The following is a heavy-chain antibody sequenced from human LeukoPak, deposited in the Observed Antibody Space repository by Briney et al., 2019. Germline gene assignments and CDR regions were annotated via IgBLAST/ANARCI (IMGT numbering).Heavy chain of an antibody. D-gene: IGHD6-13*01. CDR2: INHSGST. V-gene: IGHV4-34*01. CDR3: ARGGGKYDSSSWDYYYYGMDV. J-gene: IGHJ6*02. Sequence: SETLSLTCAVYGGSFSGYYWSWIRQPPGKGLEWIGEINHSGSTNYNPSLKSRVTMSVDTSKNQFSLKLSSVTAADTAVYYCARGGGKYDSSSWDYYYYGMDVWGQGTTVTVSS. CDR1: GGSFSGYY.